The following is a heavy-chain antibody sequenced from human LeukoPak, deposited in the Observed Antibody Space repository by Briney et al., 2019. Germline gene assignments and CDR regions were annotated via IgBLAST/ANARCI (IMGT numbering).Heavy chain of an antibody. CDR1: GGTFSSYA. CDR3: AREVVVVTASGRDAFDI. Sequence: ASVKVSCKASGGTFSSYAISWVRQAPGQGLEWMGGIIPIFGTANYAQKFQGRVTITADKSTSTAYMELSSLRSEDTAVYYCAREVVVVTASGRDAFDIWGHGTMVTVSS. V-gene: IGHV1-69*06. J-gene: IGHJ3*02. CDR2: IIPIFGTA. D-gene: IGHD2-21*02.